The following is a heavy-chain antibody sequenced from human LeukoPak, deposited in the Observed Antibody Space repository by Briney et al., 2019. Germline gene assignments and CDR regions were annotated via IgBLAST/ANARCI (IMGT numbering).Heavy chain of an antibody. Sequence: GGSLRLSCAASGFTFSSYWMSWVRQAPGKGLEWVANIKQDGSEKYYVDSVKGRFTISRDNAKNSLYLQMNSLRAEDTAVYYCARIYYYESSGYRPSDYWGQGTLVTVPS. CDR1: GFTFSSYW. CDR2: IKQDGSEK. D-gene: IGHD3-22*01. V-gene: IGHV3-7*01. CDR3: ARIYYYESSGYRPSDY. J-gene: IGHJ4*02.